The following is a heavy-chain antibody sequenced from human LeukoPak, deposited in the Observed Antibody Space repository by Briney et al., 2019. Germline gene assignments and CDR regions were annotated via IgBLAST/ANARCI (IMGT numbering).Heavy chain of an antibody. Sequence: ASVKVSCKASGYTFTGYYMHWVRQAPGQGLEWMGWINPNSGGTNYAQKLQGRVTMTTDTSTSTAYMELRSLRAEDTAVYYCAKDGGQQHLPTLLPDYWGQGTLVTVSS. CDR3: AKDGGQQHLPTLLPDY. D-gene: IGHD6-13*01. J-gene: IGHJ4*02. CDR1: GYTFTGYY. CDR2: INPNSGGT. V-gene: IGHV1-2*02.